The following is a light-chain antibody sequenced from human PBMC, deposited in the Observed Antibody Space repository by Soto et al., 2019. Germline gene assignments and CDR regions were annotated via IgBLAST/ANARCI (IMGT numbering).Light chain of an antibody. CDR3: LLYYSGVVI. V-gene: IGLV7-46*01. CDR2: DTS. CDR1: TGAVTSGHY. Sequence: QAVVTQEPSLTVPPGGTVTLTCGSSTGAVTSGHYPYWFQQKPGQAPRTLIYDTSDRYSWTPARYSGSLLGGKAALTLSGAQAEDEADYYCLLYYSGVVIFGGGTKVTVL. J-gene: IGLJ2*01.